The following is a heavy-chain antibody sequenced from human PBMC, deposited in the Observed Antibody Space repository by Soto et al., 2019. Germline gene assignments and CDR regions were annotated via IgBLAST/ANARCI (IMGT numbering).Heavy chain of an antibody. Sequence: TSETLSLTCALYGGSLSNYYWNWLRQPPGKGLEWIGEIDHRGLSNYNLSLKSRVVMSIDTSRNQFSLKLFSLTAADTAVYYCSRVDGSTYYGFDVWGQGATVTVSS. V-gene: IGHV4-34*01. CDR1: GGSLSNYY. D-gene: IGHD3-10*01. J-gene: IGHJ6*02. CDR2: IDHRGLS. CDR3: SRVDGSTYYGFDV.